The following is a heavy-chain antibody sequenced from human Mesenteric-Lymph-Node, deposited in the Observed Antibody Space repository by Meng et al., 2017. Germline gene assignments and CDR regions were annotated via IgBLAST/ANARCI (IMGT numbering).Heavy chain of an antibody. Sequence: GGSLRLSCAASGFIFSPYWMHWVRQAPGKGLVWVSVISGSGGSTYYADSVKGRFTIFRDYSKNMVHLQMNSLRTDDTAVYYCAKDGGVIDNSGYYPENYYGMDVWGQGTTVTVSS. J-gene: IGHJ6*02. CDR1: GFIFSPYW. CDR2: ISGSGGST. CDR3: AKDGGVIDNSGYYPENYYGMDV. V-gene: IGHV3-23*01. D-gene: IGHD3-22*01.